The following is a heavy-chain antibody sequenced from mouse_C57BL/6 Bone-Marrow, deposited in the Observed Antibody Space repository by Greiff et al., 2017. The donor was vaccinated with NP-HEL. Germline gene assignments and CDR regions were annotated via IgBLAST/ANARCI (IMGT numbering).Heavy chain of an antibody. V-gene: IGHV1-69*02. D-gene: IGHD2-12*01. CDR1: GYTFTSYW. CDR2: IYPATGGT. CDR3: SRTDDSGADFDY. J-gene: IGHJ2*01. Sequence: QVQLQQPGAELVRPGASVKLSCKASGYTFTSYWMHWVKQRPGQGLEWIGDIYPATGGTHYNQKFKGKATLTVDKSSSTAYMQLSSLTSEDSAVYDCSRTDDSGADFDYWGQGTPVTVSS.